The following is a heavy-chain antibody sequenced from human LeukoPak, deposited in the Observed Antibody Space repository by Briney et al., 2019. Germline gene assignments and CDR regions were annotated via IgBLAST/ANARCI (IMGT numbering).Heavy chain of an antibody. D-gene: IGHD6-19*01. Sequence: PSETLSLTCAVYGGSFSGYYWSWIRQPPGKGREWSGEINHSGSTNYNPSLKSRVTISVDTSKNQFSLKLSSVTAADTAVYYCARGRGSGWYIDYWGQGTLVTVSS. CDR3: ARGRGSGWYIDY. V-gene: IGHV4-34*01. CDR1: GGSFSGYY. J-gene: IGHJ4*02. CDR2: INHSGST.